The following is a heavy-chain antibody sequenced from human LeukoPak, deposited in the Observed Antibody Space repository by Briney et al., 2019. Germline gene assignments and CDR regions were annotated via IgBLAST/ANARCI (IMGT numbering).Heavy chain of an antibody. CDR2: INHSGST. CDR3: ARGQGDIVVVPAATLYYYYYYMDV. D-gene: IGHD2-2*01. J-gene: IGHJ6*03. V-gene: IGHV4-34*01. Sequence: SETLPLTCAVYGGSFSGYYWSWIRQPPGKGLEWIGEINHSGSTNYNPSLKSRVTISVDTSKNQFSLKLSSVTAADTAVYYCARGQGDIVVVPAATLYYYYYYMDVWGKGTTVTVSS. CDR1: GGSFSGYY.